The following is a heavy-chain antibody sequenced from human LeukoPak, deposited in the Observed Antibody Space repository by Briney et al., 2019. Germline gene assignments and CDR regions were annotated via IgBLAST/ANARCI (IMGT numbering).Heavy chain of an antibody. J-gene: IGHJ4*02. D-gene: IGHD3-10*01. CDR2: INWNGGST. V-gene: IGHV3-20*04. CDR3: AKSFPMVRGVNVDY. Sequence: RAGGSLRLSCAASGFTSDDYGMSWVRQAPGKGLEWVSGINWNGGSTGYADSVKGRFTISRDNAKNSLYLQMNSLRAEDTAVYYCAKSFPMVRGVNVDYWGQGTLVTVFS. CDR1: GFTSDDYG.